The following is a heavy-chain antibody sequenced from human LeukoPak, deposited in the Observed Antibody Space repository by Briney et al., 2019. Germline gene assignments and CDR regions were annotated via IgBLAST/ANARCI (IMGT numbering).Heavy chain of an antibody. V-gene: IGHV4-59*12. J-gene: IGHJ4*02. CDR3: ARDHHETGTYSFDY. D-gene: IGHD1-1*01. Sequence: SETLSLTCTVSGGSISGYYWSWIRQPPGKGLELIGYIYYSGSTTYNPSLKSRVTISVDTSKNQFSLKLSSVTAADTAVYYCARDHHETGTYSFDYWGQGTLVAVSS. CDR2: IYYSGST. CDR1: GGSISGYY.